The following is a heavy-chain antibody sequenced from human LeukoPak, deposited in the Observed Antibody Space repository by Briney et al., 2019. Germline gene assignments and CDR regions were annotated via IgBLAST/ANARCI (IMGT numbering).Heavy chain of an antibody. CDR2: ISSSGSTR. V-gene: IGHV3-48*03. CDR1: GFTFSSYE. Sequence: GGSLRLSCAASGFTFSSYEMNWVRQAPGKGLEWVSYISSSGSTRYYADSVKGRFTISRDNAKNSLYLQMNSLRAEDTAVYYCARDRGKQVILSPFDIWGQGTMVTVSS. J-gene: IGHJ3*02. CDR3: ARDRGKQVILSPFDI. D-gene: IGHD2/OR15-2a*01.